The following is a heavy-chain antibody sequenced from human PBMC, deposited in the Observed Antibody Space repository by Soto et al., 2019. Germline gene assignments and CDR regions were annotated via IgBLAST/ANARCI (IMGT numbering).Heavy chain of an antibody. Sequence: GGSLRLSCAASGFTFSSYAMSWVRQAPGKGLEWVSAISGSGGSTYYADSVKGRFTISRDNSKSTLYLQMNSLRAEDTAVYYCAKDPSVVQAAIGWFEPWGQGTLVTVSS. V-gene: IGHV3-23*01. D-gene: IGHD2-2*02. J-gene: IGHJ5*02. CDR1: GFTFSSYA. CDR3: AKDPSVVQAAIGWFEP. CDR2: ISGSGGST.